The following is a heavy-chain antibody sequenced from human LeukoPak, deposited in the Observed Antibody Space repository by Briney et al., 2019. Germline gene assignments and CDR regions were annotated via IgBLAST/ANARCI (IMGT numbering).Heavy chain of an antibody. CDR3: ASRRGQQLVDY. J-gene: IGHJ4*02. D-gene: IGHD6-13*01. CDR1: GFTFSSYG. Sequence: GGSLRLSCAASGFTFSSYGMHWVRQAPGKGLEWVAVISYDGSNKYYADSVKGRFTISSDNSKNTLYLQMNSLRAEDTAVYYCASRRGQQLVDYWGQGTLVTVSS. V-gene: IGHV3-30*03. CDR2: ISYDGSNK.